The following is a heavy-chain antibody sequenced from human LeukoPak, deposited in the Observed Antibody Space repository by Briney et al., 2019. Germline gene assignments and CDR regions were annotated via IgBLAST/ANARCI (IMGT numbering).Heavy chain of an antibody. J-gene: IGHJ4*02. CDR2: TSGDGGAT. Sequence: PGGSLRLSCAASGFTFSSYAMSWVRQSTGKGLEWVSSTSGDGGATYYSNSVKGRFTISRDNSRNTLYLQMNSLRAEDTAVYYCAKDRPNYYGSDGHYYRRDGDYGGQGTLVTVSS. V-gene: IGHV3-23*01. CDR1: GFTFSSYA. D-gene: IGHD3-22*01. CDR3: AKDRPNYYGSDGHYYRRDGDY.